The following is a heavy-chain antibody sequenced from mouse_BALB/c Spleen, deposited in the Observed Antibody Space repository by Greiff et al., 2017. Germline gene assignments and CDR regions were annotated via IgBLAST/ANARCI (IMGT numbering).Heavy chain of an antibody. CDR1: GFTFSSYT. V-gene: IGHV5-6-4*01. Sequence: EVKLVESGGGLVKPGGSLKLSCAASGFTFSSYTMSWVRQTPEKRLEWVATISSGGSYTYYPDSVKGRFTISRDNAKNTLYLQMSSLKSEDTAMYYCTRDGESFAYWGQGTLVTVSA. CDR2: ISSGGSYT. J-gene: IGHJ3*01. CDR3: TRDGESFAY.